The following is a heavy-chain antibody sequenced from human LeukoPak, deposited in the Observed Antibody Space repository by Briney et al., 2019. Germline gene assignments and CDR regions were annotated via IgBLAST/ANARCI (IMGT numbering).Heavy chain of an antibody. D-gene: IGHD3-10*01. CDR1: GITLSNYG. V-gene: IGHV3-23*01. J-gene: IGHJ4*02. CDR3: AKRGVVIRIILVGFHKEAYYFDS. CDR2: ISDSGGRT. Sequence: GGSLRLSCAVSGITLSNYGMSWVRQAPGKGLEWVAGISDSGGRTNYADSVKGRFTISRDNPKNTLYLQMNSLRAEDTAVYFCAKRGVVIRIILVGFHKEAYYFDSWGQGALVTVSS.